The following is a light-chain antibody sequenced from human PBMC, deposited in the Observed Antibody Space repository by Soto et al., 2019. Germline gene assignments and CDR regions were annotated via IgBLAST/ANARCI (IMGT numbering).Light chain of an antibody. CDR3: SSHTTSAGYV. CDR2: EVT. J-gene: IGLJ1*01. CDR1: SSDVGAYNF. V-gene: IGLV2-14*01. Sequence: QSVLAQPASVSGSPGQSITISCTGTSSDVGAYNFVSWYQHHPGRAPNLIIYEVTIRPSGVSNRFSGSKSGNTASLTISGLQAEDVADYYCSSHTTSAGYVVGGGTKVNVL.